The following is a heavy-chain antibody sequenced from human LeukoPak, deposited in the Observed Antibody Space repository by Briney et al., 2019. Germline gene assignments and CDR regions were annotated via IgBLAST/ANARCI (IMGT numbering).Heavy chain of an antibody. J-gene: IGHJ4*02. V-gene: IGHV3-30-3*01. Sequence: GGSLRLSCAASGFTFSSYAMRWVRQAPGKGLEWVAVISYDGSNKYYADSVKGRFTISRDNSKNTLYPQMNSLRAEDTAVYYCAREGSTMVRGVMSYWGQGTLVTVSS. CDR2: ISYDGSNK. CDR1: GFTFSSYA. D-gene: IGHD3-10*01. CDR3: AREGSTMVRGVMSY.